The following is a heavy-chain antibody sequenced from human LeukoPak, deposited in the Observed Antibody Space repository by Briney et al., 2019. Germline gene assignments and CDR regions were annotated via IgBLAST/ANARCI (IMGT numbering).Heavy chain of an antibody. CDR3: ARALDYYDSSGSRGYYYYMDV. J-gene: IGHJ6*03. CDR1: GGSISSYY. D-gene: IGHD3-22*01. Sequence: KPSETLSLTCTISGGSISSYYWGWIRQPPGKGLEWIGSIYYSGSTYYNPSLKSRVTISVDTSKNQFSLKLSSVTAADTAVYYCARALDYYDSSGSRGYYYYMDVWGKGTTVTISS. CDR2: IYYSGST. V-gene: IGHV4-39*07.